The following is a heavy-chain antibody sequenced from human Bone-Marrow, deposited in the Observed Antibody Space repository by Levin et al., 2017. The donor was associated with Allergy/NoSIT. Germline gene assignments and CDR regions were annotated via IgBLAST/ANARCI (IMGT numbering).Heavy chain of an antibody. CDR1: GFMFSGYG. V-gene: IGHV3-23*01. Sequence: QPGGSLRLSCAAFGFMFSGYGMNWVRQAPGKGLEWVSFVSGSGSSTYYADSVKGRFTISRDNSKKTVYLQMNSLRADDTAVYYCAFLKGGDYYYGMDVWGQGTTVTVSS. J-gene: IGHJ6*02. CDR2: VSGSGSST. D-gene: IGHD1-26*01. CDR3: AFLKGGDYYYGMDV.